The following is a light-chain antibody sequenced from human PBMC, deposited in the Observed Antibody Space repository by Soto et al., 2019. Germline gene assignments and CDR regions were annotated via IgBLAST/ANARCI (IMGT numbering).Light chain of an antibody. V-gene: IGKV4-1*01. CDR1: QSVLYSSNNKNY. Sequence: DIVMTQSTDSLTVSLGERATINCKSSQSVLYSSNNKNYLAWFQQKPGQPPKLLIYWASTRESGVPDRFSGSGSGTDFTLTISSLQAEDVALYYCQQYYSTPLTFGGGTKVEIK. CDR3: QQYYSTPLT. CDR2: WAS. J-gene: IGKJ4*01.